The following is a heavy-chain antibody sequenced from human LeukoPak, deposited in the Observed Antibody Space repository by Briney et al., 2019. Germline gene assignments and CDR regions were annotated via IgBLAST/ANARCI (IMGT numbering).Heavy chain of an antibody. D-gene: IGHD6-19*01. J-gene: IGHJ4*02. Sequence: GGSLRLSCAASGFTFSSYGMSWVRQAPGKGLEWVAVISYDGSNKYYADSVKGRFTISRDNSKNTLYLQMNSLRAEDTAVYYCAKPPGAVAGTGHWGQGTLVTVSS. CDR3: AKPPGAVAGTGH. V-gene: IGHV3-30*18. CDR1: GFTFSSYG. CDR2: ISYDGSNK.